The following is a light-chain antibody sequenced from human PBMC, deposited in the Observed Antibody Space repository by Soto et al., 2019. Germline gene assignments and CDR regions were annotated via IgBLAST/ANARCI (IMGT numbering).Light chain of an antibody. CDR1: QGLASREGNPY. V-gene: IGKV2-30*01. CDR2: KVS. CDR3: MQGTHWPYT. J-gene: IGKJ2*01. Sequence: DAVLTQSPLSLPVTLGQPATISCRSSQGLASREGNPYLNWFQQRPGQSPRRLIYKVSNRDSGVPDKFSGSGSGTDFTLKISRVEAEDVGVYYCMQGTHWPYTFGQGTKLEIK.